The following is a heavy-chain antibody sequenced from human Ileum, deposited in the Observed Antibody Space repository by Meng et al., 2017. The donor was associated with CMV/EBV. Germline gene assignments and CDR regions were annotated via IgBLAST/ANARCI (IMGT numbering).Heavy chain of an antibody. V-gene: IGHV3-23*01. CDR3: TKNVKGGYCTSTSCFIPGMDV. CDR1: GFTFSSYS. CDR2: ISGSGSNT. D-gene: IGHD2-2*01. Sequence: GESLKISCAASGFTFSSYSMNWVRQAPGKGPEWVSSISGSGSNTYYADSVKGRFTISRDNSKNMFYLQMNSLRGEDTAIYYCTKNVKGGYCTSTSCFIPGMDVWGQGTTVTCSS. J-gene: IGHJ6*01.